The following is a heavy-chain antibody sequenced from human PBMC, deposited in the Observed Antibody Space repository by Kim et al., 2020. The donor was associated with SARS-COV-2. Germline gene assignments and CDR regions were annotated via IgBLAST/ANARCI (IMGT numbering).Heavy chain of an antibody. CDR3: ARELATLKLCSYYCVMDV. V-gene: IGHV3-48*03. D-gene: IGHD5-12*01. Sequence: GGSLRLSCAASGFTFSGYEMNWVRQAPGKGLEWVSYITSSGSSIYYADSVKGRVTISRDNAKNSLYLQMNSLRAEDTAVYFCARELATLKLCSYYCVMDVWVKGTTVTVSS. J-gene: IGHJ6*04. CDR1: GFTFSGYE. CDR2: ITSSGSSI.